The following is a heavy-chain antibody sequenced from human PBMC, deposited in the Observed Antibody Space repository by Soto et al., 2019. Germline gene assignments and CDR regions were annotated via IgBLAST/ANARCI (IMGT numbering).Heavy chain of an antibody. D-gene: IGHD5-18*01. V-gene: IGHV1-69*01. CDR2: IIPILGST. CDR3: AREGYSYGSSPRDS. CDR1: GGTFGNYA. J-gene: IGHJ4*02. Sequence: QVRLVQSGAEVKKPGSSVKVSCKASGGTFGNYAVSWVRQAPGQGLEWMGGIIPILGSTNYAQKFQGRVTMTADESTHTVYLELSKLRSEDTAVYYCAREGYSYGSSPRDSWGQGTLVIVSS.